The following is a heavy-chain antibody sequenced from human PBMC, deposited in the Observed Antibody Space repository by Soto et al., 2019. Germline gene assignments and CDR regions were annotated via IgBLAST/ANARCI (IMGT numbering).Heavy chain of an antibody. V-gene: IGHV4-31*03. CDR1: GGSISSGGYY. D-gene: IGHD1-7*01. CDR2: IYYSVST. CDR3: ARTGTTMGYYYYGMDV. Sequence: SETLSLTCTVSGGSISSGGYYWSWIRPHPGKGLEWIGYIYYSVSTYYNPSLKSRVTISVDTSKNQFSLKLSSVTAADTAVYYCARTGTTMGYYYYGMDVWGQGTTVS. J-gene: IGHJ6*02.